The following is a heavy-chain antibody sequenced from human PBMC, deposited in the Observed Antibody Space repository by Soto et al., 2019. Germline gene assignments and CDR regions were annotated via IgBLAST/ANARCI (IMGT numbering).Heavy chain of an antibody. CDR1: GFTFSSHA. V-gene: IGHV3-33*01. CDR3: ARDGQSPAPYAFDM. CDR2: IWSDGSHR. Sequence: QVQLVESGGGVVQPGMSLRLSCATSGFTFSSHAIHWVRQAPGKGLEWVAQIWSDGSHRYYADSMRGRFTISRDFSMNTACVQMDGLRVEDWAVYFCARDGQSPAPYAFDMWGQGTLVIVSS. J-gene: IGHJ3*02.